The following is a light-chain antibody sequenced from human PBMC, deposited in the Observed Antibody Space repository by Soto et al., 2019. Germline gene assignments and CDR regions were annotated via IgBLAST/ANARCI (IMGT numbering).Light chain of an antibody. CDR3: QHYNSYSEA. CDR1: QTISSW. Sequence: DIQMTQSPSTLSGSVGDRVTITCRASQTISSWLAWYQQKPGKAPKLLIYKASTLKSGVPSRFSCSGSGTEFTLTIRSLQPDYFATCYCQHYNSYSEALGQRTKVNIK. J-gene: IGKJ1*01. CDR2: KAS. V-gene: IGKV1-5*03.